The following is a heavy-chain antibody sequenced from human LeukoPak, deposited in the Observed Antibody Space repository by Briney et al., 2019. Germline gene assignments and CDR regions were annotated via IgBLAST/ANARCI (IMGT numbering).Heavy chain of an antibody. J-gene: IGHJ4*02. CDR3: ARGLQY. V-gene: IGHV4-38-2*02. CDR2: IYHSGST. Sequence: SETLSLTCIVSGYSISSGYYWGWIRQPPGKGLEWIGSIYHSGSTYYNPSLKSRVTISVDTSKNQFSLKLSSVTAADTAVYYCARGLQYWGQGTLVTVSS. CDR1: GYSISSGYY.